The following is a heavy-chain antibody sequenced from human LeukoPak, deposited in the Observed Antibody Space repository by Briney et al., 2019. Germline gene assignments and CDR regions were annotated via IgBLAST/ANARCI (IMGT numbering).Heavy chain of an antibody. CDR2: ISSSSSTI. CDR1: GFTFSSYS. D-gene: IGHD2-15*01. V-gene: IGHV3-48*04. J-gene: IGHJ4*02. Sequence: GGSLRLSCAASGFTFSSYSMNWVRQAPGKGLEWVSYISSSSSTIYYADSVKGRFTISRDNAKNSLYLQMNSLRAEDTAVYYCARASIGYCSGGSCYHFDYWGQGTLVTVSS. CDR3: ARASIGYCSGGSCYHFDY.